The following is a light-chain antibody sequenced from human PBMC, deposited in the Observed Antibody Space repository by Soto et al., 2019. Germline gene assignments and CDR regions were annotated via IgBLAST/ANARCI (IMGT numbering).Light chain of an antibody. CDR3: QQSYSTPPYT. CDR2: AAS. CDR1: QSISTD. V-gene: IGKV1-39*01. Sequence: DIQMTQSPSSLSASVGDTVTITCRASQSISTDLYWYQQKPGKAPKLLIYAASTLQGGVPSRFSGSGSGTDFTLTISSLQPEDFATYYCQQSYSTPPYTFGQGTRLEIK. J-gene: IGKJ2*01.